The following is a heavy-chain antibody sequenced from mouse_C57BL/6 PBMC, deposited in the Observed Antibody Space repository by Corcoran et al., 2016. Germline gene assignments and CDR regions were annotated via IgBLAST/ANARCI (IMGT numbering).Heavy chain of an antibody. V-gene: IGHV14-1*01. CDR3: TRWLPYYFDY. CDR1: GFNIRDNY. J-gene: IGHJ2*01. D-gene: IGHD2-3*01. CDR2: IDPEDGDT. Sequence: EVQLQQSGAELVRPGASVKLSCTASGFNIRDNYMHWVKQRPEQGLEWIGRIDPEDGDTEYAPKFQGKATMTADTSSNTAYLQLSSLTSEDTAVYYCTRWLPYYFDYWGQGTTLTVSS.